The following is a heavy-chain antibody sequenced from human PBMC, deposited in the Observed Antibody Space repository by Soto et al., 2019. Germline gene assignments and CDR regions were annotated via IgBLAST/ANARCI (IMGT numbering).Heavy chain of an antibody. CDR2: ISAYNGNT. D-gene: IGHD2-2*01. J-gene: IGHJ3*01. CDR1: GYTFTSYS. Sequence: SGKVCCTSSGYTFTSYSIRLVRQAPGQGLECVGWISAYNGNTNYAQKLQVRVTMTTDTSTSTAYMELRSLRSDDKAVYYCARVGYCSSTSCYLLAPDAFDFWRQGTRVTFSS. CDR3: ARVGYCSSTSCYLLAPDAFDF. V-gene: IGHV1-18*01.